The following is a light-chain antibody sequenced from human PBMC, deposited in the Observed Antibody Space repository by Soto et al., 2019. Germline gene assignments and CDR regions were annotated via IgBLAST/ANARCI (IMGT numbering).Light chain of an antibody. J-gene: IGLJ2*01. CDR1: TGAVTSNHH. CDR3: LLSYNAARV. Sequence: QGVVTQEPSLTVSPGGTVTLTCGSSTGAVTSNHHPYWFQQKAGQAPRTLIYDTSNKHSWTPARFSGSLLGDKAALTLSGAQPEDEAQYYCLLSYNAARVFGGGTKVTVL. CDR2: DTS. V-gene: IGLV7-46*01.